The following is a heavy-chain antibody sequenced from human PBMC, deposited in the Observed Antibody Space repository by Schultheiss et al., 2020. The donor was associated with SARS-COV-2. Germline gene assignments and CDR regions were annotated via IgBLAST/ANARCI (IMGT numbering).Heavy chain of an antibody. CDR3: ARGRYGAVAGFDY. CDR2: IYYSGST. V-gene: IGHV4-59*01. CDR1: GGSISSYY. D-gene: IGHD6-19*01. J-gene: IGHJ4*02. Sequence: SETLSLTCTVSGGSISSYYWSWIRQPPGKGLEWIGSIYYSGSTNYNPSLKSRVTISVDTSKNQFSLKLSSVTAADTAVYYCARGRYGAVAGFDYWGQGTLVTVSS.